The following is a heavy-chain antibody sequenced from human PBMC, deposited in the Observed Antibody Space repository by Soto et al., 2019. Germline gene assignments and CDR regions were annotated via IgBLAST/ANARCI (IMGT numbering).Heavy chain of an antibody. Sequence: TLCLTCAVYCDSFTGYYWSCIRKPPGKRLVWFGEINHSGSTNYNPSLKSRVTISVDTSKNQFSLKLSSVTAADTAVYYCARGRGRRVVATKGPFDYWGQGTLVTVSS. J-gene: IGHJ4*02. CDR3: ARGRGRRVVATKGPFDY. V-gene: IGHV4-34*01. D-gene: IGHD5-12*01. CDR2: INHSGST. CDR1: CDSFTGYY.